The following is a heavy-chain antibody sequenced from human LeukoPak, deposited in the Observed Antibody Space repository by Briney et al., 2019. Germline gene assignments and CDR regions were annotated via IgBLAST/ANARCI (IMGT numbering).Heavy chain of an antibody. Sequence: ASVKVSCKASGYTFTGYYMHWVRQAPGQGLEWMGWINPNSGGTNYAQKFQGRVTMTRDTSISTAYMELNTLRFDDTAMYYCARGRIRGSGSPNWFDPWGQGTLVTVSS. V-gene: IGHV1-2*02. J-gene: IGHJ5*02. CDR1: GYTFTGYY. D-gene: IGHD3-10*01. CDR2: INPNSGGT. CDR3: ARGRIRGSGSPNWFDP.